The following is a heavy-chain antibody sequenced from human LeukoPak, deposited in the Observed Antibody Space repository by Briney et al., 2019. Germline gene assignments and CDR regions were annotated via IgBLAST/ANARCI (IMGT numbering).Heavy chain of an antibody. CDR1: GFTFSDYY. CDR3: TRGGHVDY. CDR2: ISPDGSST. J-gene: IGHJ4*02. D-gene: IGHD3-16*01. V-gene: IGHV3-11*04. Sequence: PGGSLRLSCAATGFTFSDYYINWIRQAPGKGLEWVAYISPDGSSTFYADSVQGRFSISRDNAKTSLYLQMNNLRAEDSAVYYCTRGGHVDYCGQGTLVTVSS.